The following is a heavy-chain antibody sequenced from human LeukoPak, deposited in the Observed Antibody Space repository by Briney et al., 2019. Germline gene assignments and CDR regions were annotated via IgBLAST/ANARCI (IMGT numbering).Heavy chain of an antibody. D-gene: IGHD6-13*01. J-gene: IGHJ4*02. CDR1: GFTFSSYG. Sequence: GGSLRLSCAASGFTFSSYGMHWVRQAPGKGLEWVAFIRYDGSNKYYADSVKGRFTISRDNSKNTLYLQMNSLRAEDTAVYYCARDSGTSWDNNYWGQGTLVTVSS. CDR3: ARDSGTSWDNNY. CDR2: IRYDGSNK. V-gene: IGHV3-30*02.